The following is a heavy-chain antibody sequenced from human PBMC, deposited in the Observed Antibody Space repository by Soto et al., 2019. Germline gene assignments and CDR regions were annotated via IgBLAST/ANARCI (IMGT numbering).Heavy chain of an antibody. CDR3: ARGGVSTRTFAH. CDR2: IYPSDSDT. Sequence: PGESLKISCKGSGYNFAGYWIAWVRQMPGKGLELMGIIYPSDSDTRYRPSFQGQVTISADKSISSAYLQWSSLRASDTAMYYCARGGVSTRTFAHWGQGTPVTVSS. D-gene: IGHD3-3*01. CDR1: GYNFAGYW. V-gene: IGHV5-51*01. J-gene: IGHJ4*02.